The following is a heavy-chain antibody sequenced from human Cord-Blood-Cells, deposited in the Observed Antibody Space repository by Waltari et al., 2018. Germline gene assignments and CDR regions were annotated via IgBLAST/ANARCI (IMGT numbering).Heavy chain of an antibody. CDR3: ARLSSGSYCGGDCYYYYYYGMDV. CDR2: INHSGST. D-gene: IGHD2-21*01. Sequence: QVQLQQWGAGLLKPSETLSLTCAVYGGSFSGYYWSWIRQPPGKGLEWIGEINHSGSTNYNPSLKSRVTISVDTSKNQFSLKLSSVTAADTAVYYCARLSSGSYCGGDCYYYYYYGMDVWGQGTTVTVSS. J-gene: IGHJ6*02. CDR1: GGSFSGYY. V-gene: IGHV4-34*01.